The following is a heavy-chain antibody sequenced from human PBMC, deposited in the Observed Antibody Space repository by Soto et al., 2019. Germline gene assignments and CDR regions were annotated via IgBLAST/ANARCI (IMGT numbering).Heavy chain of an antibody. D-gene: IGHD1-1*01. CDR2: INNSGSS. CDR3: ARLPTPREDWTYFDY. J-gene: IGHJ4*02. CDR1: GGSFSDYY. Sequence: SATLSLTCAVYGGSFSDYYWSWIRQPPGKGLEWIGEINNSGSSNYNPSLKSRITISIDTSKNQFSLNLTSVTASDTAMYYCARLPTPREDWTYFDYWGQGTLVTVSS. V-gene: IGHV4-34*01.